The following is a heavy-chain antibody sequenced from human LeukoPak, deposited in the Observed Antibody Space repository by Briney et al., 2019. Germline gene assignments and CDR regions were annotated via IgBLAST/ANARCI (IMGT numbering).Heavy chain of an antibody. Sequence: SVKVSCKASGGTFSTYAINWVRQAPGQGLEWMGGIIPIFGSPNYAQKFQGGVTITTDESTSTAYMELSSLGSEDTAVYYCARDGYSSSWYESTNWFDPWGQGTLVTVSS. V-gene: IGHV1-69*05. D-gene: IGHD6-13*01. CDR2: IIPIFGSP. CDR3: ARDGYSSSWYESTNWFDP. CDR1: GGTFSTYA. J-gene: IGHJ5*02.